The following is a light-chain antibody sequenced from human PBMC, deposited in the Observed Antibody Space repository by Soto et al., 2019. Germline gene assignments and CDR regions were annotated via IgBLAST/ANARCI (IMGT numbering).Light chain of an antibody. CDR3: QHYGDYSCT. V-gene: IGKV1-5*03. CDR2: RAS. Sequence: DIQMTQSPSTLSASVGDRVTITCRASQTINTYLAWYQQKPGKAPNLLIYRASILASGVPSRFSGSGSGTEFTLTINSLQPDDFATYYCQHYGDYSCTFGQGTKLEIK. CDR1: QTINTY. J-gene: IGKJ2*02.